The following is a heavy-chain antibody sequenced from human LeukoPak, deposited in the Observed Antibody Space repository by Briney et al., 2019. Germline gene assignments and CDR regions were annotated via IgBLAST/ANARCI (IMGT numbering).Heavy chain of an antibody. Sequence: GGSLRLSCAASGFTFSSYAMHWVRQAPGKGLEYVSAISSNGGSTYYANSVKGRFTISRDNSKNTLYLQMGSLRAEDMAVYYCARVGSGSYYNWGQGTLVTVSS. D-gene: IGHD1-26*01. V-gene: IGHV3-64*01. J-gene: IGHJ4*02. CDR3: ARVGSGSYYN. CDR1: GFTFSSYA. CDR2: ISSNGGST.